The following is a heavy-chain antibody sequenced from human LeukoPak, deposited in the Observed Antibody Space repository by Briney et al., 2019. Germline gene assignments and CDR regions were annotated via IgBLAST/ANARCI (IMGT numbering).Heavy chain of an antibody. Sequence: ASVKVSFKGTGYTFTSYDSNWVRQPTGQGLEWMGWMNPNRCNTGYAQKSQGRVTMTRNTSISTAYMELSSLRSEDTAVYYCARGLSVFEFDHWGQGTLVTVSS. CDR1: GYTFTSYD. J-gene: IGHJ4*02. D-gene: IGHD3-16*02. CDR2: MNPNRCNT. CDR3: ARGLSVFEFDH. V-gene: IGHV1-8*01.